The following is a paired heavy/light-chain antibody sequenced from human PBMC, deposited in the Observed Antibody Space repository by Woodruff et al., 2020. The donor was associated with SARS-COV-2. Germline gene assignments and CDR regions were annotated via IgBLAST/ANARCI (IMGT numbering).Heavy chain of an antibody. J-gene: IGHJ4*02. Sequence: QVQLVEFGGGVVQPGGSLRLSCAASGFTFSNYGIHWVRQAPGKGLEWVALISNDGGRKYYDDSVRGRFTISRDNSKNTLYLQMNSLRAEDTAVYYCAKEGPPGATMEDYWGQGTLVTVSS. D-gene: IGHD1-26*01. V-gene: IGHV3-30*18. CDR1: GFTFSNYG. CDR3: AKEGPPGATMEDY. CDR2: ISNDGGRK.
Light chain of an antibody. J-gene: IGKJ2*01. CDR1: QSISNW. CDR3: QHYNSYPYT. CDR2: RAS. Sequence: DIQMTQAPSTLSASVGDRVSITCRASQSISNWLAWYQQKPGKAPKLLIFRASTLESGVPSRFSGSGSGTEFSLTISSLQPDDLATYYCQHYNSYPYTFGQGTKLEIK. V-gene: IGKV1-5*03.